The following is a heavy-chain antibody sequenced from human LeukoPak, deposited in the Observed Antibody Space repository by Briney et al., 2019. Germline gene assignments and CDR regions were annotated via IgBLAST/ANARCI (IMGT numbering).Heavy chain of an antibody. V-gene: IGHV1-69*04. D-gene: IGHD6-19*01. CDR2: IIPMLGLT. Sequence: SVKVSFKTSGITFSSYAMSWARQAPGQGLEWMGRIIPMLGLTDYAQKFQGRVTITADTSTRTVYMELTSLTSEDTAVYYCAKDGDSSSGHCDYWGQGTLVTVSS. J-gene: IGHJ4*02. CDR3: AKDGDSSSGHCDY. CDR1: GITFSSYA.